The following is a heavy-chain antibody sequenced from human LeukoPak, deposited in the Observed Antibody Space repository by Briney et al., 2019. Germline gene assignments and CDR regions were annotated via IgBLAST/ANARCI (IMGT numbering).Heavy chain of an antibody. Sequence: SVKVSCKASGYTFTSYYMHWVRQAPGQGLEWMGIINPSGGSTSYAQKFQGRVTMTRDTSTSTVYMELSSLRSEDTAVYYCARDLQYSGSYLEWDWSFDYWGQGTLVTVSS. CDR1: GYTFTSYY. CDR2: INPSGGST. D-gene: IGHD1-26*01. J-gene: IGHJ4*02. V-gene: IGHV1-46*01. CDR3: ARDLQYSGSYLEWDWSFDY.